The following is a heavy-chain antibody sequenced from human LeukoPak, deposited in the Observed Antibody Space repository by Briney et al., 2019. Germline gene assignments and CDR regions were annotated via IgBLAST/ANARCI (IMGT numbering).Heavy chain of an antibody. V-gene: IGHV4-39*01. J-gene: IGHJ6*03. CDR2: IYYSGST. D-gene: IGHD6-13*01. CDR3: AIQLSSSWDPNHYYYYMDV. CDR1: CGSISSSSYY. Sequence: PSETLSLTCTVSCGSISSSSYYWGWIRQPPGKGLEWIGSIYYSGSTYYNPSLKSRVTISVDTSKNQFSLKLSSVTAADTAVYYCAIQLSSSWDPNHYYYYMDVWGKGTTVTVSS.